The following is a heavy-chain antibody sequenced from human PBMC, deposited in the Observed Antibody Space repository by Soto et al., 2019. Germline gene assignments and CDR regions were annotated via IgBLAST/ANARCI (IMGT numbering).Heavy chain of an antibody. J-gene: IGHJ4*02. Sequence: SVKVSCKASGGTFSSYAISWVRQAPGQGLEWMGGIIPIFGTANYAQKFQGRVTITADESTSTAYMELSSLRSEDTAVYYCAREGDGYKREFDHWGQGTLVTVSS. D-gene: IGHD5-12*01. CDR1: GGTFSSYA. V-gene: IGHV1-69*13. CDR2: IIPIFGTA. CDR3: AREGDGYKREFDH.